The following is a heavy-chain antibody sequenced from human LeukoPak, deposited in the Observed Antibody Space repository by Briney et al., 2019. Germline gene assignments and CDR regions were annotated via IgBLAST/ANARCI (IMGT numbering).Heavy chain of an antibody. J-gene: IGHJ4*02. Sequence: GSLRLSCAASGFTFNTYAMHWVRQAPGKGLEWVAVISYDGSNEYYADSVKGRFTVSRDDPKNTLYLQMNSLRAEDTAVYYGFDYWGQGTLVTVSS. CDR2: ISYDGSNE. CDR1: GFTFNTYA. CDR3: FDY. V-gene: IGHV3-30-3*01.